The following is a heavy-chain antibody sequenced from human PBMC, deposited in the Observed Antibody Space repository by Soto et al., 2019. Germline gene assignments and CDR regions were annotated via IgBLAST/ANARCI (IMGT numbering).Heavy chain of an antibody. Sequence: GXSVKVSCKASGGTFSSYAFRWVRQAPGQGLEWVGEIIPMYGMPNLAHRFQGRVTVTADESTSTVYMEVSSLRSEDTAIYYCARVKENCSTTSCYNFFDFWGQGTLVTVSS. D-gene: IGHD2-2*02. CDR3: ARVKENCSTTSCYNFFDF. J-gene: IGHJ4*02. V-gene: IGHV1-69*13. CDR1: GGTFSSYA. CDR2: IIPMYGMP.